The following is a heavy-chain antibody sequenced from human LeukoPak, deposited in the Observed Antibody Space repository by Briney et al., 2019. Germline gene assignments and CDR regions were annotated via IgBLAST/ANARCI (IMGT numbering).Heavy chain of an antibody. Sequence: GGSLRLSCAASGFTFDDYGMSWVRQAPGKGLEWVSGINWNGGSTGYADSVKGRFTISRDNAKNSLYLQMNSLRAEDTALYYCARDHYDSSGYYSMFDYWGQGTLVTVSS. J-gene: IGHJ4*02. D-gene: IGHD3-22*01. CDR2: INWNGGST. CDR1: GFTFDDYG. V-gene: IGHV3-20*04. CDR3: ARDHYDSSGYYSMFDY.